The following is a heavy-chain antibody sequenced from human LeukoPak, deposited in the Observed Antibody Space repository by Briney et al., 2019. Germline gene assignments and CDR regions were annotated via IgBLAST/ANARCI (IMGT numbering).Heavy chain of an antibody. CDR1: GGSFSGYY. D-gene: IGHD3-22*01. CDR2: INHSGST. CDR3: ARNSVPSFYSDTSGYFYY. Sequence: SETLSLTCGVSGGSFSGYYFSWVRQSPEKGLEWIGEINHSGSTNYNQSLKSRVTISVDTAKKQISLKLNSVTAADTAVYYCARNSVPSFYSDTSGYFYYWGQGTLVTVSS. J-gene: IGHJ4*02. V-gene: IGHV4-34*01.